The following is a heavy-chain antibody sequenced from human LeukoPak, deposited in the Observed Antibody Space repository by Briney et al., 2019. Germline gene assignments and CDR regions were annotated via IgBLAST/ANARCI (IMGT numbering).Heavy chain of an antibody. CDR1: GGSISSYY. D-gene: IGHD3-22*01. V-gene: IGHV4-4*07. CDR3: ARDLYYYDSSGYYLDY. Sequence: PSETLSLTCTVSGGSISSYYWSWIRQPAGKGLEWIGRIYTSGSTNYNPSLKSRVTMSVDTSKNQFSLKLSSVTAADTAVYYCARDLYYYDSSGYYLDYWGQGTLVTVSS. CDR2: IYTSGST. J-gene: IGHJ4*02.